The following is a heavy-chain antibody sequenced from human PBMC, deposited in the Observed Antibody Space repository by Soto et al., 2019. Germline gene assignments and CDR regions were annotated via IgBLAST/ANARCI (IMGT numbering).Heavy chain of an antibody. Sequence: RGSLRLSCAASGFTFSSYGMHWVRQAPGKGLEWVAVIWYDGSNKYYADSVKGRFTISRDNSKNTLYLQMNSLRAEDTAVYYCARAPRYPHSSRWSPVDYWGQGTLVTVSS. D-gene: IGHD6-13*01. CDR2: IWYDGSNK. J-gene: IGHJ4*02. CDR3: ARAPRYPHSSRWSPVDY. CDR1: GFTFSSYG. V-gene: IGHV3-33*01.